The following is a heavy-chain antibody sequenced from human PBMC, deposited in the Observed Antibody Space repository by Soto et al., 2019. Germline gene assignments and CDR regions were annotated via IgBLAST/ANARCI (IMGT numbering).Heavy chain of an antibody. V-gene: IGHV3-30*04. D-gene: IGHD2-15*01. J-gene: IGHJ4*02. Sequence: PGGSLRLSCAASGFTFSSYAMSWVRQAPGKGLEWVSAISCNGTKKYYADSVKGRFTISRDTSKNTLFLQMNNLRVEDTAVYYCAKDRRDGDFMHILVVDFWGQGALVTVSS. CDR2: ISCNGTKK. CDR1: GFTFSSYA. CDR3: AKDRRDGDFMHILVVDF.